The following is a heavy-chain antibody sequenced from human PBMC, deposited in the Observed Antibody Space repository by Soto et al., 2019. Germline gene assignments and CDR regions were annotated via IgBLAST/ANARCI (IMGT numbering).Heavy chain of an antibody. J-gene: IGHJ4*02. CDR1: GGSISSSSYY. CDR3: ARQVYYDILTGYSYYFDY. V-gene: IGHV4-39*01. Sequence: QLQLQESGPGLVKPSETLSLTCTVSGGSISSSSYYWGWIRQPPGKGLEWIGSIYYSGSTYYNPSLKSRFTISVDTSKNQFSLKLSSVTAADTAVYYCARQVYYDILTGYSYYFDYWGQGTLVTVSS. D-gene: IGHD3-9*01. CDR2: IYYSGST.